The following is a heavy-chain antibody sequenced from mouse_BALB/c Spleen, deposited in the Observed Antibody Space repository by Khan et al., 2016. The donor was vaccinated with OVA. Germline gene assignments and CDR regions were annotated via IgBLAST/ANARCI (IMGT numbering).Heavy chain of an antibody. CDR3: TRSNYYGNSLYAMDY. J-gene: IGHJ4*01. D-gene: IGHD1-1*01. CDR2: VSPGSGSP. CDR1: GYTFTSYW. V-gene: IGHV1S41*01. Sequence: DLVKPGASVKLSCKASGYTFTSYWINWIKQRPGQGLEWIGRVSPGSGSPYYNEIFKGTATVTVDKSSSTAYIQLTSLSSEDSAVYVCTRSNYYGNSLYAMDYWGQGTSVTVSS.